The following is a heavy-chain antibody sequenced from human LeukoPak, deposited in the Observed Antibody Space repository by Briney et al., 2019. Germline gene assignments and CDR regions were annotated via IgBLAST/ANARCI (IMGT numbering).Heavy chain of an antibody. CDR1: GYTFTGYY. V-gene: IGHV1-2*06. CDR2: INPNSGGT. D-gene: IGHD6-19*01. Sequence: ASVKVSCKASGYTFTGYYMHWVRQAPGQGLEWMGRINPNSGGTNYAQKFQGRVTMTRDTSISTAYMEPSRLRSDDTAVYYCARDFGGWPGLLDYWGQGTLVTVSS. CDR3: ARDFGGWPGLLDY. J-gene: IGHJ4*02.